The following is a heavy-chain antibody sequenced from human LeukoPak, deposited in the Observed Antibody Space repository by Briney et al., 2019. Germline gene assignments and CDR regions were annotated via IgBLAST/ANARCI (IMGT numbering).Heavy chain of an antibody. V-gene: IGHV3-30*04. J-gene: IGHJ4*02. CDR3: ARGDDYVWGSPVDY. CDR1: GFTFSSYA. Sequence: GGSLRLSCEASGFTFSSYAMHWVRQAPGKGLEWVAVISYDGSNKYYADSVKGRFTISRDNAKNSLSLQMNSLRAEDTAVYYCARGDDYVWGSPVDYWGQGTLVTVSS. CDR2: ISYDGSNK. D-gene: IGHD3-16*01.